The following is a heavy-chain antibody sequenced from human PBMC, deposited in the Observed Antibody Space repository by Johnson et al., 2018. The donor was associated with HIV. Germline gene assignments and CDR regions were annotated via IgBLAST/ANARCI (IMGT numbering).Heavy chain of an antibody. CDR1: GFTFSSYA. J-gene: IGHJ3*02. D-gene: IGHD1-26*01. Sequence: QVQLVESGGGVVQPGRSLRLSCAASGFTFSSYAMHWVRQAPGKGLEWVAVISYDGSNKYYADSVKGRFTISRDNSKNTLYLQMNSLRDEETAGYYCTTGGVSYYDSDAFEIWGQGTMVNVSS. V-gene: IGHV3-30*04. CDR3: TTGGVSYYDSDAFEI. CDR2: ISYDGSNK.